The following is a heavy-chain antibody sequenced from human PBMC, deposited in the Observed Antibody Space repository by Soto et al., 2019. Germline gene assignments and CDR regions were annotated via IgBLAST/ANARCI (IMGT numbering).Heavy chain of an antibody. V-gene: IGHV3-66*01. D-gene: IGHD4-17*01. CDR1: GFTVSSNY. CDR3: ARSWAVTTPYYFYGMDV. J-gene: IGHJ6*02. Sequence: PGGSLRLSCAASGFTVSSNYMSWVRQAPGKGLEWVSIIYSGGSTYYTDSVRGTFTISRDNSKNTIYLQMNSLRVEDTAVYYCARSWAVTTPYYFYGMDVWGQGT. CDR2: IYSGGST.